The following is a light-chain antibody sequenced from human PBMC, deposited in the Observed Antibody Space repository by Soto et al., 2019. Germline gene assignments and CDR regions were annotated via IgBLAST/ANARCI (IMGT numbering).Light chain of an antibody. V-gene: IGLV1-51*01. CDR3: GSWDSSLSAYV. Sequence: QSVLTQPPSVSAARGQKVTISCSGSSSNIGGNSVSWYQQLPGTAPKLLIYDDNKRPAGIPGRFSGSKSGTSATLGITGFQTGDEADYYCGSWDSSLSAYVFGTGTKVTVL. J-gene: IGLJ1*01. CDR2: DDN. CDR1: SSNIGGNS.